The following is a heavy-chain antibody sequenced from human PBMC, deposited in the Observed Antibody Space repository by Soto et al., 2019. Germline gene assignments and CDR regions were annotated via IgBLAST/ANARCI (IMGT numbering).Heavy chain of an antibody. CDR2: IDNNGVT. D-gene: IGHD2-15*01. Sequence: PSETLSLTCIVSGGSVYSNGHYWGWIRQPPGKGLEWIGSIDNNGVTNYNSSLKSRVTISRDTSKNQSSLRLTSVTAADTAVYYCGKILVGATGHTDADSWGPGTLVTV. J-gene: IGHJ4*02. CDR3: GKILVGATGHTDADS. V-gene: IGHV4-39*01. CDR1: GGSVYSNGHY.